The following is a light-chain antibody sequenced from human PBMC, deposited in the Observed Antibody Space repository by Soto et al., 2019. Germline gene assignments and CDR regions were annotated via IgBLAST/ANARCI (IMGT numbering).Light chain of an antibody. CDR3: QQYGSSPNT. CDR2: GAS. J-gene: IGKJ1*01. V-gene: IGKV3-20*01. CDR1: QSVSSNY. Sequence: EMVLTQSPGTLSLAPLERSSLSFSSSQSVSSNYLAWFQQKPGQAPRLLIYGASSRATGIPDRFSGSGSGTDFTLTISRLEPEDFAVYYCQQYGSSPNTFGQGTKVDIK.